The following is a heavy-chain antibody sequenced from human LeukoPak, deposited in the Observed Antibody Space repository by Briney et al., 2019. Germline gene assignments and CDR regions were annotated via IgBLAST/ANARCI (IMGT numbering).Heavy chain of an antibody. CDR1: GFTFSSYG. D-gene: IGHD5-24*01. J-gene: IGHJ4*02. Sequence: PGGSLRLSCAASGFTFSSYGMHWVRQAPGKGLEWVAVISYDGSNKYYADSVKGRFTISRDNSKDTLYLQMNSLRAEDTAVYYCAKRVQVEGYFDYWGQGTLVTVSS. CDR3: AKRVQVEGYFDY. V-gene: IGHV3-30*18. CDR2: ISYDGSNK.